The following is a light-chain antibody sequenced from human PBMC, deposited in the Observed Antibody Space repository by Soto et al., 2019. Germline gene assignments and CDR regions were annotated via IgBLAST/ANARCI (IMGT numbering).Light chain of an antibody. V-gene: IGLV2-14*01. J-gene: IGLJ2*01. CDR2: DVS. CDR1: SSDVGGYNY. CDR3: SSYTSSSTVV. Sequence: QSVLTQPASVSGSPGQSITISCTGTSSDVGGYNYVSWYQQHPGKAPKLMIYDVSNRPSGGSNRFSGSKSGNTASLTISGLQAEDEAEYYCSSYTSSSTVVFGGGTKLTVL.